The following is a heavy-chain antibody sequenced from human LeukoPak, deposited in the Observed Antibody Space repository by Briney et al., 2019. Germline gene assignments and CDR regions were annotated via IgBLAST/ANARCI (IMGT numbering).Heavy chain of an antibody. CDR1: GFTFSSYS. J-gene: IGHJ4*02. Sequence: GGSLPRTCAASGFTFSSYSMNWVRQAPGKGLEWVSSISSSSSYIYYADSVKGRFTISRDDAKNSLYLQMNSLRAEDTAVYYCARGSGIVGASRRVENFVCWVQGTVVTVSS. V-gene: IGHV3-21*01. D-gene: IGHD1-26*01. CDR2: ISSSSSYI. CDR3: ARGSGIVGASRRVENFVC.